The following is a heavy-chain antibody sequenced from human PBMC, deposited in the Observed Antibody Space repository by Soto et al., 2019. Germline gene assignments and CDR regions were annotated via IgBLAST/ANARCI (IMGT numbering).Heavy chain of an antibody. CDR3: AREGQGYCSSTSCSSHAFDI. D-gene: IGHD2-2*01. Sequence: ASVKVSCKASGYTFTGYYMHWVRQAPGQGLEWMGWINPNSGGTNYAQKFQGWVTMTRDTSISTAYMELSRLKSDDTAVYYCAREGQGYCSSTSCSSHAFDIWGQGTMVTVSS. CDR2: INPNSGGT. J-gene: IGHJ3*02. V-gene: IGHV1-2*04. CDR1: GYTFTGYY.